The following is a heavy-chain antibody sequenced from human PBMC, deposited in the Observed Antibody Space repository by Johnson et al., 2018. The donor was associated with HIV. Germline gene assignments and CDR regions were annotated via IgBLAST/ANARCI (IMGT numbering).Heavy chain of an antibody. V-gene: IGHV3-7*01. CDR2: IKQDGSEK. CDR1: GFTFSHYA. D-gene: IGHD6-13*01. CDR3: AKDFIAAAGHDAFDI. Sequence: VQLVESGGGLVQPGGSLRLSCAASGFTFSHYAMSWVRQAPGKGLEWVANIKQDGSEKNHADSLKGRFTISRDNSKNTLYLQMNSLRAEDTAVYYCAKDFIAAAGHDAFDIWGQGTMVTVSS. J-gene: IGHJ3*02.